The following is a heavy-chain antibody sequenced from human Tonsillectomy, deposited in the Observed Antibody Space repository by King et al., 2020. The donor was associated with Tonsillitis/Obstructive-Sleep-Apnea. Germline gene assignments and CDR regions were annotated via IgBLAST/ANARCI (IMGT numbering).Heavy chain of an antibody. J-gene: IGHJ4*02. D-gene: IGHD2-2*01. Sequence: VQLVESGGGLVQPGGSLRLSCAASGFTFSSYAISWVRQAPGKGLEWVSAIKNDGGRTYYADSVKGRFTISRDNSKTTLYLQMNSLRADDTALYYCAKESPYCTSTSCRTYYFDYWGQGTLVTVSS. V-gene: IGHV3-23*04. CDR1: GFTFSSYA. CDR3: AKESPYCTSTSCRTYYFDY. CDR2: IKNDGGRT.